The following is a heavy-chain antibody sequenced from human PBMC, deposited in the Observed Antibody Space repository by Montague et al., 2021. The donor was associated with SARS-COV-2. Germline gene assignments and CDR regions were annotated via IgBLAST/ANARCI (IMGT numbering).Heavy chain of an antibody. CDR2: ISYSGAT. CDR1: GGSMSTVNYY. Sequence: SETLSLTCTVSGGSMSTVNYYWGWVRQTPGKGLDWVGSISYSGATYYNPSLGTRVSISRDTSKSQFSLELRSVTAADTAVYYCAREGQEVGIYFDPWGHGTLVTVSS. D-gene: IGHD1-1*01. J-gene: IGHJ5*02. V-gene: IGHV4-39*07. CDR3: AREGQEVGIYFDP.